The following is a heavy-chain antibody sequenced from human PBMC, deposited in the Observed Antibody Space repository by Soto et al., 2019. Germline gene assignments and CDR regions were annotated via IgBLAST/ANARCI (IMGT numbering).Heavy chain of an antibody. Sequence: SETLSLTCTVSGGFISSGGYYWNWIRQHPGKGLEYIGHIYYRGTTYYNPSLRSRLTISVDTSKNQFSLNLSSVTAADTAVYYCARSIAAAGDDWFDPWGQGTLVTVSS. V-gene: IGHV4-31*03. CDR1: GGFISSGGYY. D-gene: IGHD6-13*01. CDR3: ARSIAAAGDDWFDP. J-gene: IGHJ5*02. CDR2: IYYRGTT.